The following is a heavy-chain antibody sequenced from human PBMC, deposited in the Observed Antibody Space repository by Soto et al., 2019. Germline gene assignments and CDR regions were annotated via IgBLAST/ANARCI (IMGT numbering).Heavy chain of an antibody. V-gene: IGHV4-59*01. CDR3: ARETSHCRGGSCYLNWFDP. CDR1: GGSISSYY. Sequence: SETLSLTCTVSGGSISSYYWSWIRQPPGKGLEWIGYIHSSGSTYYNPSLKSRVTISVDTSKNHFSLKLSSVTAADTAVYYCARETSHCRGGSCYLNWFDPWGQGTQVTVSS. J-gene: IGHJ5*02. D-gene: IGHD2-15*01. CDR2: IHSSGST.